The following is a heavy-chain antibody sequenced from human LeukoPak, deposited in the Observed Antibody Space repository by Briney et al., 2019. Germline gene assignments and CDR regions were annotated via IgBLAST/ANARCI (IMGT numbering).Heavy chain of an antibody. J-gene: IGHJ5*02. V-gene: IGHV4-34*01. Sequence: SETLSLTCAVYGGSFSGYYWSWIRQPPGKGLEWIGEINHSGSTNYNPSLKSRVTISVDTSKNQFSLKLSSVTAADTAVYYCAAYGSGADNWFDPWGQGTLVTVSS. CDR3: AAYGSGADNWFDP. CDR1: GGSFSGYY. D-gene: IGHD3-10*01. CDR2: INHSGST.